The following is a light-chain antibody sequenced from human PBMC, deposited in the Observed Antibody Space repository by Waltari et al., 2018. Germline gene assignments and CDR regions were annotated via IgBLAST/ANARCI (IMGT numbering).Light chain of an antibody. CDR3: HQSYTLPRT. J-gene: IGKJ1*01. CDR1: QSIGNS. V-gene: IGKV6-21*01. Sequence: EIVLTQSPDFQSVTPKEKVTITCRASQSIGNSLHWYQQKPGQSPKLLSKYASQSFSGVPSRFSGSGSGTYFALTINSLEAEDAATYYCHQSYTLPRTFGQGTKVEIK. CDR2: YAS.